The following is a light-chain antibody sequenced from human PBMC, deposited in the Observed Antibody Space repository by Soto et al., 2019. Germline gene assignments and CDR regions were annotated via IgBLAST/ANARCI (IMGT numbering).Light chain of an antibody. CDR3: QSYDSSLSGYG. CDR1: SSNIGAGYD. J-gene: IGLJ1*01. CDR2: GNS. V-gene: IGLV1-40*01. Sequence: SVLTQPPSVSGAPGQRVTISCTGSSSNIGAGYDVHWYQQLPGTAPKLLIYGNSNRPSGVPDRFSGSKSGTSASLAITGLQDEDEADYYCQSYDSSLSGYGYATGTEDTV.